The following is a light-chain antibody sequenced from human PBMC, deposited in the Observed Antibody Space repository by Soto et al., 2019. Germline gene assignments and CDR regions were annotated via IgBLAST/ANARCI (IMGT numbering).Light chain of an antibody. J-gene: IGKJ3*01. Sequence: EIVMTQCPATLSVSPGERATLSCRASQSVSSNLAWYQQKPGQAPRLLIYGASTRATGIPARFSGSGSGTEFTLTISSLQSEDFAVYYCQQYNNWPFTFGPGTKVDI. V-gene: IGKV3-15*01. CDR2: GAS. CDR1: QSVSSN. CDR3: QQYNNWPFT.